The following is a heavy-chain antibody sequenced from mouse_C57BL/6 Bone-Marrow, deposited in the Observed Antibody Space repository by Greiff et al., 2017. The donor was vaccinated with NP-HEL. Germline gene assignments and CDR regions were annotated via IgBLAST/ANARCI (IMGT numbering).Heavy chain of an antibody. CDR3: ARGPIYPYYYAMDY. CDR2: INPNNGGT. Sequence: VQLQQSGPELVKPGASVKIPCKASGYTFTDYNMDWVKQSHGKSLEWIGDINPNNGGTIYNQKFKGKATLTVDKSSSTAYMELRSLTSEDTAVYYCARGPIYPYYYAMDYWGQGTSVTVSS. J-gene: IGHJ4*01. D-gene: IGHD2-1*01. CDR1: GYTFTDYN. V-gene: IGHV1-18*01.